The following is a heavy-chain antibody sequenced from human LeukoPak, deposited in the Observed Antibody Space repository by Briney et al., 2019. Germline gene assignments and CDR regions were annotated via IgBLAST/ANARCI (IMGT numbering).Heavy chain of an antibody. CDR2: ISGVGGRT. J-gene: IGHJ4*02. Sequence: GSLKLSCAASGFTFDDYAMHWVRQTPGKGLEWVSLISGVGGRTYYADSVKGRFTISRDNSKNSLYLQMNSLRTEDTAFYYCAKVYRGYTYGYPLEYWGQGTLVTVSS. CDR3: AKVYRGYTYGYPLEY. D-gene: IGHD5-18*01. V-gene: IGHV3-43*02. CDR1: GFTFDDYA.